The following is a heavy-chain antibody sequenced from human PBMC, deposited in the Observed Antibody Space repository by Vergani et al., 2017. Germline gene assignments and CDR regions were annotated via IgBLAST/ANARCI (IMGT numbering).Heavy chain of an antibody. CDR1: GFTFSGSA. CDR2: IKQDGSEK. V-gene: IGHV3-7*01. J-gene: IGHJ4*02. Sequence: EVQLVESGGGLVQPGGSLKLSCAASGFTFSGSAMHWVRQAPGKGLEWVANIKQDGSEKYYVDSVKGRFTISRDNSKNTLYLQMNSLRAEDTAVYYCARDPASSGLDYWGQGTLVTVSS. CDR3: ARDPASSGLDY. D-gene: IGHD6-19*01.